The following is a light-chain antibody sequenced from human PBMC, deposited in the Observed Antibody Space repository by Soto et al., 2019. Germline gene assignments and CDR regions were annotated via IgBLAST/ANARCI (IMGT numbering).Light chain of an antibody. CDR1: QGISSY. V-gene: IGKV1-27*01. Sequence: DIQLTQSPSFLSASVGDRVTITCRASQGISSYLAWYQQKPGKVPKLLIYSASTLQSGVPSRFSGSGSGTDFTLTISSLQPEDVATYFCQKYNSALTFGQGTRLEI. CDR3: QKYNSALT. CDR2: SAS. J-gene: IGKJ5*01.